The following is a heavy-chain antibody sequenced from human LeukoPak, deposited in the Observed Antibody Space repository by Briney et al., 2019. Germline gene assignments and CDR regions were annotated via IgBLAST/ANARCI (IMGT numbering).Heavy chain of an antibody. D-gene: IGHD3/OR15-3a*01. CDR2: ISSDGTTT. CDR3: GKDISPGGLGY. CDR1: GFTFSSYA. J-gene: IGHJ4*02. Sequence: PEGSLRLSCAASGFTFSSYAMSWVRQAPGKGLEWVSVISSDGTTTAYADSVKGRFTISRDNAKNTLYLQMNSLRVDDTALYYCGKDISPGGLGYWGQGTQVTVSS. V-gene: IGHV3-23*01.